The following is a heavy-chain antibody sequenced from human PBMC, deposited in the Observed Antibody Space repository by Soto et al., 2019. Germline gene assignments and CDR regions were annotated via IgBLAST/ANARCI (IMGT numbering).Heavy chain of an antibody. CDR2: INGDGSST. V-gene: IGHV3-74*01. CDR3: AGSPGLSRISGTTLGA. CDR1: GFTFSSHL. J-gene: IGHJ5*01. D-gene: IGHD1-7*01. Sequence: GGSLILSCTASGFTFSSHLMHWVRQATGKGLVWVSRINGDGSSTSYADSVKGRFTISRDNAKNMLYLQVNSLRADDTAVYYCAGSPGLSRISGTTLGAWGQGTLVTVSS.